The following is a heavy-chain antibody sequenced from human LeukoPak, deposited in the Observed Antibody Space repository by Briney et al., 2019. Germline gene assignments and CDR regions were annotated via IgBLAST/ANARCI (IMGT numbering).Heavy chain of an antibody. D-gene: IGHD3-10*02. CDR3: ASSGLCNDY. V-gene: IGHV1-8*01. CDR2: MNPNSGNK. J-gene: IGHJ4*02. CDR1: GYTFTSYD. Sequence: AAVKLSCKASGYTFTSYDINWVRQATGQGLEWMGWMNPNSGNKGYAQMFQGRGTFTRNTSKPNAYMYLHSLRSEDAAVYLCASSGLCNDYWGQGTLVTVSS.